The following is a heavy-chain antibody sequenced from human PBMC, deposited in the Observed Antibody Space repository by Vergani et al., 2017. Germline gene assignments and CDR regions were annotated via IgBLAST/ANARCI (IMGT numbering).Heavy chain of an antibody. V-gene: IGHV3-9*01. CDR1: GFTFDDYA. CDR2: ISWNSGSI. D-gene: IGHD6-6*01. CDR3: AKDRSSGGALDY. J-gene: IGHJ4*02. Sequence: VQLVESGGGVVQPGRSLRLSCAASGFTFDDYAMHWVRQAPGKGLEWVSGISWNSGSIGYADSVKGRFTISRDNAKNSLYLQMNSLRAEDTALYYCAKDRSSGGALDYWGQGTLVTVSS.